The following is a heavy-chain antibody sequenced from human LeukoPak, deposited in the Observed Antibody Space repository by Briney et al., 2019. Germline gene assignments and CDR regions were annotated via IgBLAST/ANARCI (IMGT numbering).Heavy chain of an antibody. CDR3: ARHMVYAHPVFDY. CDR1: GGSISSSSYY. CDR2: IYYSGST. Sequence: PSETLSLTCTVSGGSISSSSYYWGWIRQPPGKGLEWIGSIYYSGSTYYNPSLKSRVTISVDTSKNQFSLKLSSVTAADTAVYYCARHMVYAHPVFDYWGQGTLVTVSS. J-gene: IGHJ4*02. D-gene: IGHD2-8*01. V-gene: IGHV4-39*01.